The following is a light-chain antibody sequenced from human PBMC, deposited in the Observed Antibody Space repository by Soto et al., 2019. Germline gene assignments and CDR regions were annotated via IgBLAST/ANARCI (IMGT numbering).Light chain of an antibody. CDR2: GAS. V-gene: IGKV3-20*01. CDR3: QLYDGSLFT. J-gene: IGKJ3*01. CDR1: QSISSSL. Sequence: EIGLTQSPDTLSLSPGERATLSCRTTQSISSSLVAWYQQKPGQPPRPLIHGASSRATGIPDRFSGRGSGTEFTLTISRLEPEDFAVYYCQLYDGSLFTFGPGTKVDIK.